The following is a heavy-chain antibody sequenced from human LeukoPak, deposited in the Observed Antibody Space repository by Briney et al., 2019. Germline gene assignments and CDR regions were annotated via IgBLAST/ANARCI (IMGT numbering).Heavy chain of an antibody. CDR2: IKSKTDGGTT. D-gene: IGHD2-2*01. Sequence: GGSLRLSCAASGFTFSNAWMSWVRQAPGKGLEWVGRIKSKTDGGTTDYAAPVKGRFTISRDDSKNTLYPQMNSLKTEDTAVYYCTTDPAQYCSSTSCYTKKEDYWGQGTLVTVSS. V-gene: IGHV3-15*01. J-gene: IGHJ4*02. CDR3: TTDPAQYCSSTSCYTKKEDY. CDR1: GFTFSNAW.